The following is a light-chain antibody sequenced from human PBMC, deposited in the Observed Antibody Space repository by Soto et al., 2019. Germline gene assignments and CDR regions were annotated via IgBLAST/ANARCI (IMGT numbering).Light chain of an antibody. CDR1: QSVSSSF. J-gene: IGKJ4*01. CDR2: DAS. V-gene: IGKV3-20*01. Sequence: EIVLKQSPCTLSLSPGERATLSCRASQSVSSSFLAWYQQNPGQAPRLLIYDASSRATGIPDRFSGSGSGTDFTLTISRLEPQDFALYYCQHYGDSHGVTFGGGTKVDI. CDR3: QHYGDSHGVT.